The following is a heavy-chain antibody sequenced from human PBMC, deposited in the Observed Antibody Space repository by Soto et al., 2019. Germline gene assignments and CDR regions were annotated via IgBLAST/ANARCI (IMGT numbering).Heavy chain of an antibody. V-gene: IGHV3-7*01. CDR1: GFTFSNYW. CDR2: INEDGSEK. CDR3: ARGLFDY. Sequence: SLRLSCAASGFTFSNYWMNWVRQAPGKGLERVANINEDGSEKYYVDSAKGQFTISRDNAKNSLYLQMSSLRAEDTAVYYCARGLFDYWGQGTLVTVSS. J-gene: IGHJ4*02.